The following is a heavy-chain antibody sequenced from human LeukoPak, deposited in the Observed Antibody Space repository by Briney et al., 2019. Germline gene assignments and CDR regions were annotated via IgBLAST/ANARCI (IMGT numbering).Heavy chain of an antibody. V-gene: IGHV1-2*06. CDR1: GYTFTGYY. CDR2: INPNSGGT. D-gene: IGHD3-10*01. Sequence: ASVKVSCKASGYTFTGYYMHWVRQAPGQGLEWMGRINPNSGGTNYAQKFQGRVTMTRDTSISTAYMELSRLRSDDTAVYYCARPSSGSYYNTYFDYWGQGTLVTVSS. CDR3: ARPSSGSYYNTYFDY. J-gene: IGHJ4*02.